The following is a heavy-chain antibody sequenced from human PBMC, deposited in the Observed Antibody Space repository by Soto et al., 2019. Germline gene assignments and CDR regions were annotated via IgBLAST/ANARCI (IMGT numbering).Heavy chain of an antibody. Sequence: GGSLRLSCAASGFTLDDYSMHWVRQAPGQGLERDSGISWNGDIIAYADSVKGRFTISRDNAKNSLYLQMTSLRAEDTAFYYCAKEWAGYSSGWHGLDVWGLGTTVTVSS. CDR3: AKEWAGYSSGWHGLDV. V-gene: IGHV3-9*01. D-gene: IGHD6-19*01. J-gene: IGHJ6*02. CDR2: ISWNGDII. CDR1: GFTLDDYS.